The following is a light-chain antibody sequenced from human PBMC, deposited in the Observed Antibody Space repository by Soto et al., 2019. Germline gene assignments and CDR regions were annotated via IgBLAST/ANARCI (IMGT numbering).Light chain of an antibody. Sequence: EIVLTQSPGTLSLFPGERATVSCTASQSLNFNFLGWYQKKSGQAPRLLIYAASTRAAGIPDRFSGSGSGTDFTLTISRLEPEDSAVYYCQQYGGSPWTFGQGTKVDIK. CDR1: QSLNFNF. V-gene: IGKV3-20*01. J-gene: IGKJ1*01. CDR2: AAS. CDR3: QQYGGSPWT.